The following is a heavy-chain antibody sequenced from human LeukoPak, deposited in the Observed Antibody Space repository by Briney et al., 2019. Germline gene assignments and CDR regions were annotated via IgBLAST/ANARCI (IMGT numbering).Heavy chain of an antibody. CDR3: AREQSVVVVAATNYYYYGMDV. J-gene: IGHJ6*02. Sequence: ASVTVSCTASGGTFSSYAISWVRQAPGQGLEWMGGIIPIFGTANYAQKFQGRVTITADESTSTAYMELSSLRSEDTAVYYCAREQSVVVVAATNYYYYGMDVWGQGTTVTVSS. CDR1: GGTFSSYA. V-gene: IGHV1-69*13. CDR2: IIPIFGTA. D-gene: IGHD2-15*01.